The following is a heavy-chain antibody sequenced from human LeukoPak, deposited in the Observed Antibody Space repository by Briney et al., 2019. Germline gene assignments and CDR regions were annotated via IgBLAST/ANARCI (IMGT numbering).Heavy chain of an antibody. J-gene: IGHJ6*03. CDR1: GGSISSSSYY. Sequence: PSETLSLTCTVSGGSISSSSYYWGWIRQPPGKGLEWIGSIYYSGSTYYNPSLKSRVTISVDTSKNQFSLKLSSVTAADTAVYYCASFTRSGSYSDRYYYYYMDVWGKGTTVTVSS. V-gene: IGHV4-39*07. D-gene: IGHD1-26*01. CDR3: ASFTRSGSYSDRYYYYYMDV. CDR2: IYYSGST.